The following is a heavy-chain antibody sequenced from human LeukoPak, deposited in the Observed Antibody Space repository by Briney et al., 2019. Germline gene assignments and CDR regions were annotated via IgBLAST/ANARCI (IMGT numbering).Heavy chain of an antibody. J-gene: IGHJ4*02. CDR3: AKDMVSGRRPRYYDILTGYYC. V-gene: IGHV3-23*01. Sequence: GGSLRLSCAASGFTFSSYAMSWVRQAPGKGLEWVSAISGSGGSTYYADSVKGRFTISRDNSKNTLYLQMNSLRAEDTAVYYCAKDMVSGRRPRYYDILTGYYCWGQGTLVTVSS. CDR1: GFTFSSYA. CDR2: ISGSGGST. D-gene: IGHD3-9*01.